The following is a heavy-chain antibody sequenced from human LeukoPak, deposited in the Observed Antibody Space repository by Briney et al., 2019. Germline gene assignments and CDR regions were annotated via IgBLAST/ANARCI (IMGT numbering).Heavy chain of an antibody. D-gene: IGHD5-24*01. J-gene: IGHJ4*02. CDR1: GYTFTSYD. Sequence: ASVKVSCKASGYTFTSYDINWVRQATGQWLDWMGWMNPNSGNTGYAQKFQGRVTMTRNTSISTAYMELSSLRSEDTAVYYCARVKRWLQLQPFDYWGQGTLVTVSS. V-gene: IGHV1-8*01. CDR3: ARVKRWLQLQPFDY. CDR2: MNPNSGNT.